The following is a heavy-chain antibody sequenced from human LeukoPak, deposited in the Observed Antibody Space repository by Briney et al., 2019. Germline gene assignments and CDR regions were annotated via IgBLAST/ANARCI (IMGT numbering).Heavy chain of an antibody. CDR1: GYSFTSYW. CDR2: IYPGDSDT. V-gene: IGHV5-51*01. CDR3: ASRKKGMATAGFDY. J-gene: IGHJ4*02. Sequence: GESLKISCKGSGYSFTSYWIGWVRQLPGKGLEWMGIIYPGDSDTRYSPSFQGQVIISAEKSISTAYLQWSSLKASDTALYYCASRKKGMATAGFDYWGQRTLVTVSS. D-gene: IGHD5-24*01.